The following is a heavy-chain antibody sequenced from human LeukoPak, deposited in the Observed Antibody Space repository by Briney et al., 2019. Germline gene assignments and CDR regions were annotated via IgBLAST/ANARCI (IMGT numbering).Heavy chain of an antibody. Sequence: SVKVSCKASGGTFSSYAISWVRQAPGQGLEWMGGIIPIFGTPNYAQKFQGRVTISADESTNTGYMELSSLTSEDTAVYYCARGALICSSTSCLPSHFDPWGQGTLVTVSS. J-gene: IGHJ5*02. V-gene: IGHV1-69*13. CDR3: ARGALICSSTSCLPSHFDP. CDR2: IIPIFGTP. CDR1: GGTFSSYA. D-gene: IGHD2-2*01.